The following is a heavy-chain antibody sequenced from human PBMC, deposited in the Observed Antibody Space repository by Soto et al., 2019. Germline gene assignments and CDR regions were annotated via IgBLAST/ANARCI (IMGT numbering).Heavy chain of an antibody. Sequence: PGGSLRLSCSASGLTFNTYAMHWVRQSPGKGLEYVSAITASGGKPASAASVKGRFTTSSDNSKHTLHLQMNSLRTDDSAVYFCAKGKDQWLITAFDIWGQGAMVTVSS. D-gene: IGHD6-19*01. V-gene: IGHV3-64D*08. CDR2: ITASGGKP. CDR1: GLTFNTYA. J-gene: IGHJ3*02. CDR3: AKGKDQWLITAFDI.